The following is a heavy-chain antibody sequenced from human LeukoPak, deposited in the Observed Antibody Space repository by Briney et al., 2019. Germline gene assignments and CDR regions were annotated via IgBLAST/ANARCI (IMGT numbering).Heavy chain of an antibody. CDR1: GFTFSSYA. J-gene: IGHJ4*02. V-gene: IGHV3-23*01. CDR2: ISGSGGST. Sequence: SGGSLRHSCAASGFTFSSYAMSWVRQAPGKGLEWVSAISGSGGSTYYADSVKGRFTISRDNSKNTLYLQMNSLRAEDTAVYYCAKVRADCSSTSCYLNYFDYWGQGTLVTVSS. D-gene: IGHD2-2*01. CDR3: AKVRADCSSTSCYLNYFDY.